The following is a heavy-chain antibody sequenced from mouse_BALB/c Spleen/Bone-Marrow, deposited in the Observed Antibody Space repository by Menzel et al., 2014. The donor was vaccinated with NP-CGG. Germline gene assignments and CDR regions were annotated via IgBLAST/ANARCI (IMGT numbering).Heavy chain of an antibody. Sequence: EVQLQQSGAELVRSGASVELSCTASGFNIKDYYMHWVKQRPEQGLEWIGWIDPENGDTEYAPKFQGKATMTADTSSNTAYLQLSSLTSEDTAVYYCNGNYYAMDYWGQGTSVTVSS. CDR3: NGNYYAMDY. CDR2: IDPENGDT. J-gene: IGHJ4*01. CDR1: GFNIKDYY. D-gene: IGHD2-1*01. V-gene: IGHV14-4*02.